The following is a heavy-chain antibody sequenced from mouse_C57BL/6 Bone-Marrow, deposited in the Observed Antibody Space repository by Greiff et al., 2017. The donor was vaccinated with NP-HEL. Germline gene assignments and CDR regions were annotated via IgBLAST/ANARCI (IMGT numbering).Heavy chain of an antibody. J-gene: IGHJ3*01. CDR3: ARGDYCNYYPSWFAY. Sequence: QVQLQQSGAELARPGASVKMSCKASGYTFTSYTMHWVKQRPGQGLEWIGYINPSSGYTTYNQKFKDKATLTADKSSITAYMQLSSLTSEDSAVYYCARGDYCNYYPSWFAYWGQGTLVTVSA. D-gene: IGHD2-1*01. CDR1: GYTFTSYT. V-gene: IGHV1-4*01. CDR2: INPSSGYT.